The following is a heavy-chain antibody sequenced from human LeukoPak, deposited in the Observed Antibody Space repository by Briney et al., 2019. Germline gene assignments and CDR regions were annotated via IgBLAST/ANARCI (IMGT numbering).Heavy chain of an antibody. CDR3: AKSNGYGLVDI. CDR1: GYSISSGYY. J-gene: IGHJ3*02. D-gene: IGHD3-10*01. CDR2: IYYSGST. V-gene: IGHV4-38-2*02. Sequence: SETLSLTCTVSGYSISSGYYWAWVRQPPGKGLEWIGSIYYSGSTYYNPSLKSRVTISLDTSRNQFSLKLNSVTAADTAVYYCAKSNGYGLVDIWGQGTMVTVSS.